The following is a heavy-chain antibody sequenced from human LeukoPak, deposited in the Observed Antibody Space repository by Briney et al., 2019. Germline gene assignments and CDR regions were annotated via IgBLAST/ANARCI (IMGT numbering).Heavy chain of an antibody. J-gene: IGHJ4*02. D-gene: IGHD3-22*01. CDR3: EKDSSAIDMSRYSYYFDS. CDR1: GFTFSSYG. CDR2: ISFDATNK. V-gene: IGHV3-30*18. Sequence: GGSLRLSCAASGFTFSSYGMHWVRQAPGKGLEWVAVISFDATNKYYADSVKGRFTISRDNSKNTLYLQMNSLRAEDTAVYYCEKDSSAIDMSRYSYYFDSGGRGPLAPVS.